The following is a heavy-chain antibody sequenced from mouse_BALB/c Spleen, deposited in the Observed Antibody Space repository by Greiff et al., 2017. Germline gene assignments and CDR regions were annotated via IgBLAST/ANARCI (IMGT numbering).Heavy chain of an antibody. Sequence: EVKLMESGGGLVQPGGSRKLSCAASGFTFSSFGMHWVRQAPEKGLEWVAYISSGSSTIYYADTVKGRFTISRDNAKNTLFLQLTSLRSEDTAMYYCARSGGNYGWFAYWGQGTLVTVSA. J-gene: IGHJ3*01. V-gene: IGHV5-17*02. CDR2: ISSGSSTI. CDR1: GFTFSSFG. CDR3: ARSGGNYGWFAY. D-gene: IGHD2-1*01.